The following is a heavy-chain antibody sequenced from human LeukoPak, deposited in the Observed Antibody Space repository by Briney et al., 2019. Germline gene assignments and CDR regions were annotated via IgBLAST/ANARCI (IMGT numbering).Heavy chain of an antibody. D-gene: IGHD3-10*02. CDR3: ARDRTRFGY. J-gene: IGHJ4*02. Sequence: GGSLRLSCAASGFTFSSYWMTWVRQAPGKVLEWVANIKPDGSEKYYVDSVKGRFTISRDNANNSLYLQMNSLRAEDTAVYYCARDRTRFGYWGQGTLVTVSS. CDR2: IKPDGSEK. CDR1: GFTFSSYW. V-gene: IGHV3-7*01.